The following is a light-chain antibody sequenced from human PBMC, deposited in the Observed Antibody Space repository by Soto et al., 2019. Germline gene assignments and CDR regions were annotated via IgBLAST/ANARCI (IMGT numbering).Light chain of an antibody. Sequence: EIVLTQSPDTLSLSPGESATLSCRASQSIRGNYLAWYQQKPGQAPRLLIHGVSNRATGIADRFSGSGSGTDFTLTISRLEPEDFAVFYCQQYDDSITFGQGTRLEIE. V-gene: IGKV3-20*01. CDR2: GVS. CDR1: QSIRGNY. J-gene: IGKJ5*01. CDR3: QQYDDSIT.